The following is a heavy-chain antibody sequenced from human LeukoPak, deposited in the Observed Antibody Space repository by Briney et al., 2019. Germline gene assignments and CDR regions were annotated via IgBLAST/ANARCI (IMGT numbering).Heavy chain of an antibody. D-gene: IGHD3-10*01. J-gene: IGHJ6*03. Sequence: KPSETLSLTCGVSGGSFSGYYWSWIRQPPGKGLEWIGEINHSGSTNYNPSLKSRVTISVDTSKSQFSLKLSSVTAADTAVYYCARGITMVRGAPLNYYYYYYMDVWGKGTTVTVSS. CDR1: GGSFSGYY. V-gene: IGHV4-34*01. CDR2: INHSGST. CDR3: ARGITMVRGAPLNYYYYYYMDV.